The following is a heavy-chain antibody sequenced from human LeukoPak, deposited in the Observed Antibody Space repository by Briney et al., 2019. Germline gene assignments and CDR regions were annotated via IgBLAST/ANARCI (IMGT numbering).Heavy chain of an antibody. CDR1: GFTVSSKY. D-gene: IGHD4-23*01. V-gene: IGHV3-53*01. CDR2: IYSGGNT. J-gene: IGHJ3*02. CDR3: AGQYGGAEAFDI. Sequence: GGSLRLSCAASGFTVSSKYMNWVRQAPGKGLEWVSVIYSGGNTYYADSVKGRFTISRDNSKNTLYLQMNSLRAEDTAVYYCAGQYGGAEAFDIWGQGTMVTVSS.